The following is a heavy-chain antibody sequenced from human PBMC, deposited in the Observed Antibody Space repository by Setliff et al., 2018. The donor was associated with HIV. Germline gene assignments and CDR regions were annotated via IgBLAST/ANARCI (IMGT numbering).Heavy chain of an antibody. CDR2: ITPFNGRT. D-gene: IGHD3-3*01. Sequence: ASVKVSCKASGYTFTTFRINWVRQAPGQGLEWMGWITPFNGRTNYAQRFQGRVTMTTDTSTTTAYMELRSLRSDDTAVYYCARADETTIFGVVYPVGYWFDPWGQGTLVTVSS. V-gene: IGHV1-18*01. J-gene: IGHJ5*02. CDR1: GYTFTTFR. CDR3: ARADETTIFGVVYPVGYWFDP.